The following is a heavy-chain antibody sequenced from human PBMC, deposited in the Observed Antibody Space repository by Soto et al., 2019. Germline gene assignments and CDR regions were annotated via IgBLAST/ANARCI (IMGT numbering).Heavy chain of an antibody. D-gene: IGHD6-13*01. V-gene: IGHV1-69*06. J-gene: IGHJ6*02. CDR1: GGTFSSYA. CDR2: IIPIFGTA. CDR3: AWKQQVGSYPYYYYYGMDV. Sequence: QVQLVQSGAEVKKPGSSVKVSCKASGGTFSSYAISWVRQAPGQGLEWMGGIIPIFGTANYAQKFQGRVTITADKATSTAYMELSSLRSEDTAVYYCAWKQQVGSYPYYYYYGMDVWGQGTTVTVSS.